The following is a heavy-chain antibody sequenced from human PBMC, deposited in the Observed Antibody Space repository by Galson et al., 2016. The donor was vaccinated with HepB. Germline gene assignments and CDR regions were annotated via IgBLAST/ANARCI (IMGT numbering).Heavy chain of an antibody. CDR2: LAASNGNT. V-gene: IGHV1-18*01. CDR3: ARTPYCGCDCSDF. J-gene: IGHJ4*02. D-gene: IGHD2-21*02. Sequence: SVKVSCKASGYTYKTYGITWVRQAPGQGLEWMGWLAASNGNTIYGQNFQGRVTMTTDTSTSTAYMELRSLRSDDTAVYYCARTPYCGCDCSDFWGQGTLVTVSS. CDR1: GYTYKTYG.